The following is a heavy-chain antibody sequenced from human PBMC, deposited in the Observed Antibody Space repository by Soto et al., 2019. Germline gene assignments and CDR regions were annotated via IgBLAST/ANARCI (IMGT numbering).Heavy chain of an antibody. CDR3: ASLFRNYYSGIDV. V-gene: IGHV5-51*01. J-gene: IGHJ6*02. Sequence: PGESLKISCQGPGYGFSNHWIAWVRQMPGKGLEWLGIIFPEDSDTRYTPSLQGQVTISADKSINTAYLQWSSLKASDTATYYCASLFRNYYSGIDVWGQGTTVTVSS. CDR2: IFPEDSDT. CDR1: GYGFSNHW. D-gene: IGHD3-10*01.